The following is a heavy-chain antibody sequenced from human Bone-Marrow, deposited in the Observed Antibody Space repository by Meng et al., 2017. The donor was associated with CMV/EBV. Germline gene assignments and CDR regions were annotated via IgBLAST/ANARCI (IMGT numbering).Heavy chain of an antibody. Sequence: SETLSLTCTVSGGSISSYYWSWIRQPPGKGLEWIGYIYYSGSTNYNPSLKSRVTISVDTSKNQFSLKLSSVTAADTAVYYCARAQMATITAFDYWGQGTLVTVSP. D-gene: IGHD5-24*01. CDR1: GGSISSYY. CDR3: ARAQMATITAFDY. CDR2: IYYSGST. V-gene: IGHV4-59*01. J-gene: IGHJ4*02.